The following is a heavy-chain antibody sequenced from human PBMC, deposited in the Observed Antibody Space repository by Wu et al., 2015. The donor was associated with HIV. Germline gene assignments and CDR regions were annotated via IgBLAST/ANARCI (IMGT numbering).Heavy chain of an antibody. D-gene: IGHD6-13*01. V-gene: IGHV1-69*05. CDR1: GGTFSSYA. CDR3: ARKVAAVGTLGXNWFDP. CDR2: IIPIFGTA. J-gene: IGHJ5*02. Sequence: QVQLVQSGAEVKKPGSSVKVSCKASGGTFSSYAISWVRQAPGQGLEWMGGIIPIFGTANYAQKFQGRVTITTDESTSTAYMELSSLRSEDTAVYYCARKVAAVGTLGXNWFDPWGQGTLVTVSS.